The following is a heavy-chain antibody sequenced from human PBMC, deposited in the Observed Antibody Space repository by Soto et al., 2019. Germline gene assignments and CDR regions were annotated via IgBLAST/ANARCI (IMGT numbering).Heavy chain of an antibody. J-gene: IGHJ6*02. D-gene: IGHD7-27*01. CDR1: GFTFSSYG. CDR3: AKDLLGPGRAYGMDV. V-gene: IGHV3-30*18. Sequence: QVQLVESGGGVVQPGRSLRLSCAASGFTFSSYGMHWVRQAPGKGLEWVEVIAYDGSNKYYADSVKGRFTISRDNSKNTLYLQMNSLRAEDTAVYYCAKDLLGPGRAYGMDVWGQVTTVTVSS. CDR2: IAYDGSNK.